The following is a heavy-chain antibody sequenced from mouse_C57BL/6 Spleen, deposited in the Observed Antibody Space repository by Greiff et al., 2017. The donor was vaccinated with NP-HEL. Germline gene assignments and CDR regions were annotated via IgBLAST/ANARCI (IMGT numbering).Heavy chain of an antibody. J-gene: IGHJ2*01. D-gene: IGHD4-1*01. V-gene: IGHV5-16*01. Sequence: EVMLVESEGGLVQPGSSMKLSCTASGFTFSDYYMAWVRQVPEKGLEWVANINYDGSSTYYLDSLKSRFIISRDNAKNILYLQMSSLKSEDTATYYCARAGTFDYWGQGTTLTVSS. CDR1: GFTFSDYY. CDR2: INYDGSST. CDR3: ARAGTFDY.